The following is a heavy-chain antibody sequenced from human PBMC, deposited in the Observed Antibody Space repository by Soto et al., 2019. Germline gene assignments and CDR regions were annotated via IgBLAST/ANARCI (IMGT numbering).Heavy chain of an antibody. D-gene: IGHD3-10*01. V-gene: IGHV3-9*03. Sequence: EVQLVESGGGLVQPGRSLRLSCAASGFTVRDSAMHWVRQVKGGGLEWVAGIYGSGAVGYVGAVRGRVTISRDVAKNSLSLQMNSLTSEGMALYYCVGEILSGGADVWGQGTTVTVSS. CDR2: IYGSGAV. CDR1: GFTVRDSA. J-gene: IGHJ6*02. CDR3: VGEILSGGADV.